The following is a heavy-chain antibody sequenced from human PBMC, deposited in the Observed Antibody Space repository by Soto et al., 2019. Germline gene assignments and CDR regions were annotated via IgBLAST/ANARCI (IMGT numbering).Heavy chain of an antibody. Sequence: QVPLVQSGAEVKKPGAPVKVSCKASGYTFTSYGLSWARQAPGQGLEWMGWISAYNGNTNYAQKLQGRVTMTPDTATGRAYMALRSLRSDATAVYFCAGAGVAAAAYFDYWGQGALVTVSS. CDR2: ISAYNGNT. CDR1: GYTFTSYG. V-gene: IGHV1-18*01. J-gene: IGHJ4*02. CDR3: AGAGVAAAAYFDY. D-gene: IGHD6-13*01.